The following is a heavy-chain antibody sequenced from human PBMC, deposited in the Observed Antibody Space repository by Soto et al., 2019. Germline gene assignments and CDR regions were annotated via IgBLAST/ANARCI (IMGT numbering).Heavy chain of an antibody. CDR3: AASIFYYGMDV. CDR1: GYTFTNYW. Sequence: XDSLKVSCKCSGYTFTNYWSGWVLQMPGKGLEWMGIIYPGDSDTKYNPSFQGQVTISADKSITTTYLQWSSLKASDTAIYYCAASIFYYGMDVWGQRTTVTVSS. J-gene: IGHJ6*02. CDR2: IYPGDSDT. V-gene: IGHV5-51*01.